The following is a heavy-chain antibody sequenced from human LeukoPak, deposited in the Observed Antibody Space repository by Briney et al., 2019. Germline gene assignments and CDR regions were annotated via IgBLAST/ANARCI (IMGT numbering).Heavy chain of an antibody. CDR2: MSGSGGST. CDR1: GFTFSSFA. J-gene: IGHJ3*01. D-gene: IGHD2-2*01. Sequence: PGESLRLSCAASGFTFSSFAMSWVRQAPGKGLEWVSAMSGSGGSTFYADSVKGRFTISRDNSKNTLFLQMNGLRAEDTAVYYCAKDRSCSGSSCNVGSWGQGTMVTVSS. CDR3: AKDRSCSGSSCNVGS. V-gene: IGHV3-23*01.